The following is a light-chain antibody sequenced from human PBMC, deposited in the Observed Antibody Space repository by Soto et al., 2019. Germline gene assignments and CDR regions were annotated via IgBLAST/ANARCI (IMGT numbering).Light chain of an antibody. CDR2: KAS. J-gene: IGKJ4*01. CDR3: HQYSASHT. Sequence: DIHITQSPSTLSASVGDRIIITCRASESISSWLAWYQQKPGKAPKLLIYKASTLESGVPSRFSASGSGTEFTLTISSLQPDDSATYFCHQYSASHTFGGGTKVDIK. CDR1: ESISSW. V-gene: IGKV1-5*03.